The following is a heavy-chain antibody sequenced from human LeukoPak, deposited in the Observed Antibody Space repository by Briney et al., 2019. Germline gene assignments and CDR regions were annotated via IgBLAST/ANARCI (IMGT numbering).Heavy chain of an antibody. Sequence: PSETLSLTCAVYDGSFSGYYWSWIRQPPGKGLEWIGNIYYSGRTYYNPSLKSRVTISVDTSKNQFSLKLTSVTATDTAVYYCARSYSNSDYWGQGTLATVSS. CDR1: DGSFSGYY. V-gene: IGHV4-34*01. CDR2: IYYSGRT. D-gene: IGHD4-11*01. CDR3: ARSYSNSDY. J-gene: IGHJ4*02.